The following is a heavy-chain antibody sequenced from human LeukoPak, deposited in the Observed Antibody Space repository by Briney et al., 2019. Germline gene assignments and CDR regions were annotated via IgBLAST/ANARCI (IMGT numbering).Heavy chain of an antibody. CDR2: ISSSGDNT. V-gene: IGHV3-23*01. D-gene: IGHD3-22*01. Sequence: PGGSLRLSCAASGFTFSSYAMSWVRQAPGKGLKWVSVISSSGDNTYYADSVKGRFTVSRDDSRNTLHLQMNSLRAEDTAVYYCAREVYDSSGYYYLDSRYFDYWGQGTLVTVSS. CDR3: AREVYDSSGYYYLDSRYFDY. J-gene: IGHJ4*02. CDR1: GFTFSSYA.